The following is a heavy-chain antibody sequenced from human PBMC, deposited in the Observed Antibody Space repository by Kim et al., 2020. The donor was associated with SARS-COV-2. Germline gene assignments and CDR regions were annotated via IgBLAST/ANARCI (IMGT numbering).Heavy chain of an antibody. J-gene: IGHJ6*02. D-gene: IGHD6-25*01. CDR1: GYNFNNFG. Sequence: ASVKVSCQASGYNFNNFGLSWVRQAPGQGLEWVGWFSNGDRNYAQKFQGRVTITADTSTGTAYLEMRTLRSDDTAVYFCAMCGLDYNYAMDVWGRGTPVT. CDR2: FSNGDR. CDR3: AMCGLDYNYAMDV. V-gene: IGHV1-18*01.